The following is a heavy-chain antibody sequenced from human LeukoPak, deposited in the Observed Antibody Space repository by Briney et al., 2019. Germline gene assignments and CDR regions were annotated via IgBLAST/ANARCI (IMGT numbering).Heavy chain of an antibody. V-gene: IGHV3-7*04. CDR2: IKTDGSET. Sequence: SGRSLRLACAADGFTFGSYWMTWVRQAPGKGLEWLANIKTDGSETYYVASVKGRFTISRDNAKNSLYLHINSLRVEDTGVYYCARAVPGTGCWGQGTLVTVSS. J-gene: IGHJ4*02. CDR3: ARAVPGTGC. CDR1: GFTFGSYW. D-gene: IGHD6-19*01.